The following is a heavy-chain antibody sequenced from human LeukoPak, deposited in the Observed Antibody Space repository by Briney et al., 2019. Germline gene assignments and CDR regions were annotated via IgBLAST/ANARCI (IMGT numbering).Heavy chain of an antibody. CDR2: ISGSGDGT. V-gene: IGHV3-23*01. CDR3: AKFSGSPCSSTSCVHYMDV. D-gene: IGHD2-2*01. Sequence: GGSLRLSCAASGFTFSSYAMSWVRQAPGKGLEWVSGISGSGDGTYYADSVKGRFTISRDNSKNTLYLQVNSLRAEDTVTLYCAKFSGSPCSSTSCVHYMDVWGKGTTVTVSS. CDR1: GFTFSSYA. J-gene: IGHJ6*03.